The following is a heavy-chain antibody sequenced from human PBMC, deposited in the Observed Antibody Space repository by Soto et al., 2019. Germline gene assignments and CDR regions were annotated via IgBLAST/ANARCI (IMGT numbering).Heavy chain of an antibody. D-gene: IGHD5-12*01. CDR3: ARGGDGYNYAY. CDR1: EGTFSSYA. CDR2: IIPIFGTA. Sequence: QVQLVQSGAGVKNPGSSGKAPGKASEGTFSSYAISWVRQPPGQGLEWMGGIIPIFGTANYAQKFQGRVTITADESTSTAYMELSSLRSEDTAVYYCARGGDGYNYAYWGQGTLVTVSS. V-gene: IGHV1-69*12. J-gene: IGHJ4*02.